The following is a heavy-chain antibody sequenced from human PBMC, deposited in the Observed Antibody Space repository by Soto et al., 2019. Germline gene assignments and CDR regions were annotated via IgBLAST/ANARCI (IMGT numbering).Heavy chain of an antibody. CDR1: GFTFSNYA. J-gene: IGHJ4*02. D-gene: IGHD6-19*01. V-gene: IGHV3-23*01. CDR3: AKGVSSGWSYFDY. Sequence: EVQLLESGGGLVQPGGSLRLSRAASGFTFSNYAMSWVRQARGKGLEWVAAISGSGGSTYYADSVKGRFTISRDNSKNRLYLQMNSLRAEDTAIYYSAKGVSSGWSYFDYWGQGTLVTVSS. CDR2: ISGSGGST.